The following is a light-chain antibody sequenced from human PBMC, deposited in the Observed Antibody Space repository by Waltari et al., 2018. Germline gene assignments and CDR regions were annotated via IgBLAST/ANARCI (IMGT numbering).Light chain of an antibody. CDR2: DVN. V-gene: IGLV2-14*03. J-gene: IGLJ1*01. CDR1: SSDVGAQNY. CDR3: SSYTSTNTYV. Sequence: QSALTQPAAVSESPGQSITISCTGTSSDVGAQNYVSWYQQHPGEAPKLMIYDVNKRPSVTSSRFSGSKSGNTASLSSSGLQAEDEADYYCSSYTSTNTYVFGSGTKVTVL.